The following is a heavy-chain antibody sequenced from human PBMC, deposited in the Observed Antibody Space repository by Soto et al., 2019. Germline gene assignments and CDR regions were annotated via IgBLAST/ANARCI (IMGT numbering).Heavy chain of an antibody. V-gene: IGHV3-33*01. CDR1: GFTFSSYG. D-gene: IGHD3-10*01. Sequence: QVQLVESGGGVVQPGRSLRLSCAASGFTFSSYGMHWVRQAPGKGLEWVAVIWYDGSNKYYADSVKGRFTISRDNSKNTLYLQMNSLRAEDTAVYYCAREYYYGSGSYVYYYGMDVWGQGTTVTVSS. CDR2: IWYDGSNK. J-gene: IGHJ6*02. CDR3: AREYYYGSGSYVYYYGMDV.